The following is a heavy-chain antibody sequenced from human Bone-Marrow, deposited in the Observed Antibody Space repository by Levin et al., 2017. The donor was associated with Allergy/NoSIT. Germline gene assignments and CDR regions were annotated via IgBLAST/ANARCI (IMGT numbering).Heavy chain of an antibody. CDR1: GGSISSSSYY. CDR2: IYYSGST. CDR3: ARRAGSHWYFDL. Sequence: SETLSLTCTVSGGSISSSSYYWGWIRQPPGTGLEWIGSIYYSGSTYYNPSLKSRVTISVDTSKNQFSLKLSSVTAADTAVYYCARRAGSHWYFDLWGRGTLVTVSS. D-gene: IGHD3-10*01. J-gene: IGHJ2*01. V-gene: IGHV4-39*01.